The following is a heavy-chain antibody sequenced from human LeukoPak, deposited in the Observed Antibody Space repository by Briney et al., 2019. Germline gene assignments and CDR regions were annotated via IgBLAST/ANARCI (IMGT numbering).Heavy chain of an antibody. J-gene: IGHJ4*02. CDR2: IGTSGNII. D-gene: IGHD2-8*01. Sequence: GGSLRLSCAASGFTFSGYIMNWVRQPPGKGLEWVAFIGTSGNIIYYADSVKGRFTVSRDNAKNSLYLQMNSLRAEDTAVYYCARDQWLDYWGQGTLVTVSS. CDR1: GFTFSGYI. V-gene: IGHV3-48*01. CDR3: ARDQWLDY.